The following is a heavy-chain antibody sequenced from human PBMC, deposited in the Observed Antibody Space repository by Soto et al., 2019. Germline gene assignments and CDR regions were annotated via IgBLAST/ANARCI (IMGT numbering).Heavy chain of an antibody. V-gene: IGHV3-33*01. CDR2: IWYDGSNK. D-gene: IGHD6-13*01. CDR1: GFTFSSYG. CDR3: ARSNMQQLVHLDY. Sequence: PGGSLRLSCAASGFTFSSYGMHWVRQAPGKGLEWVAVIWYDGSNKYYADSVKGRFTIYRDNSKDTLYLQMNSLRAEVTAVYYCARSNMQQLVHLDYWGQGTLVTVSS. J-gene: IGHJ4*02.